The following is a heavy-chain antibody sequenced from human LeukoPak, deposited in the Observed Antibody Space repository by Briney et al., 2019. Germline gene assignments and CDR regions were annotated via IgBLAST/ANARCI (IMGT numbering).Heavy chain of an antibody. J-gene: IGHJ4*02. Sequence: SVKVSCKASGGTFSSYTISWVRQAPGQGLEWMGRIIPILGIANYAQKFQGRVTITTDESTSTAYMELSSLRSEDTAAYYCARDPIGSGYPFDYWGQGTLVTVSS. D-gene: IGHD3-22*01. V-gene: IGHV1-69*16. CDR3: ARDPIGSGYPFDY. CDR2: IIPILGIA. CDR1: GGTFSSYT.